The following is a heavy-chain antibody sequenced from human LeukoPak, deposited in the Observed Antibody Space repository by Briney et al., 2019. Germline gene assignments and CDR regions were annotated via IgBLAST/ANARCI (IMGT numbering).Heavy chain of an antibody. CDR1: GYTFTSYG. D-gene: IGHD6-13*01. CDR3: ARDPRIAAAALFDY. Sequence: VASVKVSCKASGYTFTSYGISWVRQAPGQGLEWMGWISAYNGNTNYAQKLQGRVTMTTDTSTSTAYMEPRSLRSDDTAVYYCARDPRIAAAALFDYWGQGTLVTVSS. V-gene: IGHV1-18*01. J-gene: IGHJ4*02. CDR2: ISAYNGNT.